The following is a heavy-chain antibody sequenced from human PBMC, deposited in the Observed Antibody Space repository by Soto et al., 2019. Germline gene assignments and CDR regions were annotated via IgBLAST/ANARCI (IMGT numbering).Heavy chain of an antibody. J-gene: IGHJ6*02. CDR1: GGSISSYY. D-gene: IGHD2-21*02. CDR2: IYYSGST. V-gene: IGHV4-59*01. CDR3: ARDYCGGDCYSSYYYGMDV. Sequence: QVQLQESGPGLVKPSETLSLTCTVSGGSISSYYWSWIRQPPGKGLEWIGDIYYSGSTNYNPSLKSRVTISVDTSKNQFSLKLSSVTAADTAVYYCARDYCGGDCYSSYYYGMDVWGQGTTVTVSS.